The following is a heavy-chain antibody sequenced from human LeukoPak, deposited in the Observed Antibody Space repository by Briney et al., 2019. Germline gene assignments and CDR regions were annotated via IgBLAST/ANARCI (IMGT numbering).Heavy chain of an antibody. V-gene: IGHV1-2*02. Sequence: GASVKVSCKASGYTFTVYYLHWVRQAPGQGLEWVGWINPNSGVTNYAQKFQGRVSMTSDTSISTVYMELSRLRYDDTAVYFCSREDYWGQGTLVTVSS. CDR3: SREDY. CDR1: GYTFTVYY. J-gene: IGHJ4*02. CDR2: INPNSGVT.